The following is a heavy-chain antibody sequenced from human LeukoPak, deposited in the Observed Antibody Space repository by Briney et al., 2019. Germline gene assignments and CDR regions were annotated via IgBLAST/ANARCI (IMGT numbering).Heavy chain of an antibody. CDR3: AKKRGRYFVWLLSYYYYGMDV. CDR2: ISYDGSNK. V-gene: IGHV3-30*18. J-gene: IGHJ6*02. D-gene: IGHD3-9*01. Sequence: HAGRSLRLSCAASGFTFSSYGMHWVRQAPGKGLEWVAVISYDGSNKYYADSVKGRFTISRDNSKNTLYLQMNSLRAEDTAVYYCAKKRGRYFVWLLSYYYYGMDVWGQGTTVTVSS. CDR1: GFTFSSYG.